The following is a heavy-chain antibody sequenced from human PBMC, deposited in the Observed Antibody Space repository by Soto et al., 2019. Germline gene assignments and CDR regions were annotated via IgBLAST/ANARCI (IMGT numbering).Heavy chain of an antibody. CDR2: IRQDGSQK. J-gene: IGHJ4*02. V-gene: IGHV3-7*01. D-gene: IGHD2-2*03. CDR1: GFTFSTYW. CDR3: ARGGYCSSTSCSLFDY. Sequence: PEGSLRLSCAASGFTFSTYWMSWVRQAPGKGLEWVANIRQDGSQKYYVDSVKGRFTISRDNAKNSLYLQMNSLRADDTAVYYCARGGYCSSTSCSLFDYWGQGTLVTVSS.